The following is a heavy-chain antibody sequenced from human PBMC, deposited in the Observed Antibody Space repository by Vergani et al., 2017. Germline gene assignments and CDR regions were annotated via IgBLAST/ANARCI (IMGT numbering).Heavy chain of an antibody. J-gene: IGHJ6*02. CDR3: ASGRAAGTYYYYYGMDV. CDR2: IKQDGSEK. D-gene: IGHD6-13*01. CDR1: GFTFSSYW. Sequence: EVQLVESGGGLVLPGGSLRLSCAASGFTFSSYWMSWVRQAPGKGLEWVANIKQDGSEKYYVDSVKGRFTISRDNAKNSLYLQMNSLRAEDTAVYYCASGRAAGTYYYYYGMDVWGQXP. V-gene: IGHV3-7*01.